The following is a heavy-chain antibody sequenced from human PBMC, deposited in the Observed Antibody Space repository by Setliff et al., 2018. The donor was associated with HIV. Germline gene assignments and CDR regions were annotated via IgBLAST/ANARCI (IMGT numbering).Heavy chain of an antibody. D-gene: IGHD2-8*02. Sequence: ASVNLCKASGYTFTNYYLHWVRQAPGQGLEWMGWINPNSGGTNYGGTNYAQKFQGRVTMTRDTSIITAYMELSSLRYDDTAVYYCARGSAYWDFDYWGQGTLVTVSS. J-gene: IGHJ4*02. V-gene: IGHV1-2*02. CDR3: ARGSAYWDFDY. CDR1: GYTFTNYY. CDR2: INPNSGGTNYGGT.